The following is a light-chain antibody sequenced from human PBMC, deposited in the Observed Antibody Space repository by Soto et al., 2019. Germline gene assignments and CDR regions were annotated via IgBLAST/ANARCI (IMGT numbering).Light chain of an antibody. J-gene: IGLJ1*01. V-gene: IGLV1-44*01. CDR3: AAWDDSLNGRV. Sequence: QAVLTQPPSASGTPGLRVTISCSGSNSNIGSNTVNWYQQLPGTAPKLLIYYDNLRPSGVPDRISGSKSGTSASLAISGLQSDDEADYYCAAWDDSLNGRVFGTGTKLTVL. CDR2: YDN. CDR1: NSNIGSNT.